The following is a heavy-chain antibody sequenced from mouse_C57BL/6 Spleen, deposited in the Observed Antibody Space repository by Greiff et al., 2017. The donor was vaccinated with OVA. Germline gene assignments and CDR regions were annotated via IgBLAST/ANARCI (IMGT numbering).Heavy chain of an antibody. V-gene: IGHV1-18*01. CDR3: ARRDYLYAMDY. CDR1: GYTFTDYN. Sequence: EVKLMESGPELVKPGASVKMSCKASGYTFTDYNMHWVKQSHGKSLEWIGDINPNNGGTSYNQKFKGKATLTVDKSSSTAYMELRSLTSEDSAVYYCARRDYLYAMDYWGQGTSVTVSS. CDR2: INPNNGGT. J-gene: IGHJ4*01. D-gene: IGHD5-5*01.